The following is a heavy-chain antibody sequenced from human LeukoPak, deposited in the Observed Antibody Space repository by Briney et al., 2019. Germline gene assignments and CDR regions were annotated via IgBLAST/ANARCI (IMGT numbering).Heavy chain of an antibody. V-gene: IGHV3-23*01. CDR2: ISGSGGST. CDR1: GFTFSSYA. CDR3: AREPVCGGDCSSYYFDY. Sequence: PGGSLRLSCAASGFTFSSYAMSWVRQAPGKGLEWVSAISGSGGSTYYADSVKGRFTISRDNSKNTLYLQMNSLRAEDTAVYYCAREPVCGGDCSSYYFDYWGQGTLVTVSS. D-gene: IGHD2-21*02. J-gene: IGHJ4*02.